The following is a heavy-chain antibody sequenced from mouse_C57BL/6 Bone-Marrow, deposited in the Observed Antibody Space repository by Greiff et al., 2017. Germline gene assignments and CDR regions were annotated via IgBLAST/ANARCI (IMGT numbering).Heavy chain of an antibody. J-gene: IGHJ4*01. D-gene: IGHD1-1*01. CDR3: TPLYYGSSYYAMDY. CDR2: IDPENGDT. Sequence: EVQLQQSGAELVRPGASVKLSCTASGSNIKDDYMHWVKQRPEQGLEWIGWIDPENGDTEYASKFQGKATIPADTSSNTAYLQLSSLTSEDTAVYYCTPLYYGSSYYAMDYWGPGTSVTVSS. CDR1: GSNIKDDY. V-gene: IGHV14-4*01.